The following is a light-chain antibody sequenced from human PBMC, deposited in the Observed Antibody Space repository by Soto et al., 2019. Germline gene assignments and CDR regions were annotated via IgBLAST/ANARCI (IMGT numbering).Light chain of an antibody. CDR3: QQFGSSPWT. V-gene: IGKV3-20*01. J-gene: IGKJ1*01. CDR2: NAS. CDR1: QSVSSNY. Sequence: EIVLTQSPATLSLSPGERATLSCRASQSVSSNYLAWYQQKAGQAPRLLIYNASRRATGIPDRFSGSGSGTDFTLTITRLEPEDSAVYYCQQFGSSPWTFGQGTKVDI.